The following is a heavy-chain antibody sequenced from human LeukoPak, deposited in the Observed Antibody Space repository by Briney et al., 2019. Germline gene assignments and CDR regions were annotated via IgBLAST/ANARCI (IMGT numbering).Heavy chain of an antibody. Sequence: GRSLRPSCAASGFTFSSYAMHWVRQAPGKGLGWVAVISYDGSNKYYADSVKGRFTISRDNSKNTLYLQMNSLRAEDTAVYYCARDAIGGEYCSSTSCYTNFDYWGQGTLVTASS. D-gene: IGHD2-2*02. CDR1: GFTFSSYA. CDR2: ISYDGSNK. V-gene: IGHV3-30-3*01. CDR3: ARDAIGGEYCSSTSCYTNFDY. J-gene: IGHJ4*02.